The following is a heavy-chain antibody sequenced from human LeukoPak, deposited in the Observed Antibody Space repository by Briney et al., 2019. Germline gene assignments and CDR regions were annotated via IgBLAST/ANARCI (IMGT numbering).Heavy chain of an antibody. D-gene: IGHD2-2*01. Sequence: PGGSLRLPCAASGFTFSSYSMNWVRQAPGKGLEWVSSISSSSSYIYYADSVKGRFTISRDNAKNSLYLQMNSLRAEDTAVYYCARDPSLPAAMMVWFDPWGQGTLVTVSS. V-gene: IGHV3-21*01. CDR3: ARDPSLPAAMMVWFDP. CDR2: ISSSSSYI. CDR1: GFTFSSYS. J-gene: IGHJ5*02.